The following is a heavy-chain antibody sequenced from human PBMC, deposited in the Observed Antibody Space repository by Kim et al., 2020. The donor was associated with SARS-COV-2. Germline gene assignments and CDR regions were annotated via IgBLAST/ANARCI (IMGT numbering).Heavy chain of an antibody. CDR1: GGSFSGYY. CDR2: INHSGST. CDR3: ARALFLYSSSWLPRRSWFDP. D-gene: IGHD6-13*01. Sequence: SETLSLTCAVYGGSFSGYYWSWIRQPPGKGLEWIGEINHSGSTNYNPSLKSRVTISVDTSKNQFSLKLSSVTAADTAVYYCARALFLYSSSWLPRRSWFDPCGQGTLVTVFS. J-gene: IGHJ5*02. V-gene: IGHV4-34*01.